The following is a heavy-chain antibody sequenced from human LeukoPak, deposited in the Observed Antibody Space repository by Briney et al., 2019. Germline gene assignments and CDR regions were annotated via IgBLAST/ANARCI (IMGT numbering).Heavy chain of an antibody. CDR1: GYTLTELS. J-gene: IGHJ5*02. CDR3: ARVPPYFQGSGRFPNH. V-gene: IGHV1-24*01. CDR2: FDPEDGET. D-gene: IGHD3-10*01. Sequence: ASVKVSCKVSGYTLTELSMHWVRQAPGKGLEWMGGFDPEDGETIYAQKFQGRVTMTEDTSTDTAYMELSRLRSDDTAVYYCARVPPYFQGSGRFPNHWGQGTLVTVSS.